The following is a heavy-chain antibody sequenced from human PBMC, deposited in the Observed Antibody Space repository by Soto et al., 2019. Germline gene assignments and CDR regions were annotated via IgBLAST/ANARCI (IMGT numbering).Heavy chain of an antibody. J-gene: IGHJ4*02. Sequence: QVQLVQSGAEEKKPGASVKESCKTSGYTFTSYAMHWVRQAPGQRLEWMGWINAGNGNTKYSQKFQGRVTITRDTSASTAYMELSSLRSEDTAVYYCARNVVGATYFDYWGQGTLVTVSS. CDR1: GYTFTSYA. CDR3: ARNVVGATYFDY. CDR2: INAGNGNT. D-gene: IGHD1-26*01. V-gene: IGHV1-3*05.